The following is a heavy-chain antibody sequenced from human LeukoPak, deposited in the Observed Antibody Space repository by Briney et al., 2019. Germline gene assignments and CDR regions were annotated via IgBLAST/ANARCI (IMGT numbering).Heavy chain of an antibody. CDR1: GFTFSTYW. J-gene: IGHJ6*02. Sequence: GGSLRLSCAASGFTFSTYWMTWVRQAPGKGLEWVSLISWDGGSTYYADSVKGRFTISRDNSKNSLYLQMNSLRTEDTALYYCAKDSDYYYYGMDVWGQGTTVTVSS. CDR2: ISWDGGST. CDR3: AKDSDYYYYGMDV. V-gene: IGHV3-43*01.